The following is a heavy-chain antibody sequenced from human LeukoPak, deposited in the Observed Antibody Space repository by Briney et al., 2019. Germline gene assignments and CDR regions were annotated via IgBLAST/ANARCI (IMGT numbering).Heavy chain of an antibody. D-gene: IGHD3-3*01. CDR2: ISYDGSNK. J-gene: IGHJ4*02. CDR1: GFTFSSYA. Sequence: GGSLRLSCAASGFTFSSYALHWVRQAPGKGLEWVAVISYDGSNKYYADSVKGRFTISRDNSKNTLYLQMNSLRAEDTAVYYCARFHYDFWSGYYSSGYFDYWGQGTLVTVSS. CDR3: ARFHYDFWSGYYSSGYFDY. V-gene: IGHV3-30*14.